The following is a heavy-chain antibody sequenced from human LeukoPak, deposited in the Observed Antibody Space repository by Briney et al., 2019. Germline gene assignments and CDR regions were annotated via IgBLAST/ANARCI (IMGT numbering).Heavy chain of an antibody. CDR1: GGSISSSSYY. CDR3: ARHPRYCSSTSCYTPTPFDI. V-gene: IGHV4-39*01. Sequence: SETLSLTCTVSGGSISSSSYYWGWIRQPPGKGLEWIGSIYYSGSTYYNPSLKSRVTISVDTSKNQFSLKLSSVTAADTAVYYCARHPRYCSSTSCYTPTPFDIWGQGTMVTVSS. D-gene: IGHD2-2*02. J-gene: IGHJ3*02. CDR2: IYYSGST.